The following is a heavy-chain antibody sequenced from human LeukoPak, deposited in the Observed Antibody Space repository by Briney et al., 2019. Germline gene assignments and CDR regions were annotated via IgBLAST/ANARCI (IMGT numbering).Heavy chain of an antibody. J-gene: IGHJ4*02. V-gene: IGHV3-15*01. CDR2: IKSKTDGGTT. D-gene: IGHD6-13*01. CDR3: TAGTGRTDFDY. CDR1: GFTFSIYA. Sequence: GGSLRLSCAASGFTFSIYAMSWVRQAPGKGLEWVGRIKSKTDGGTTDYAAPVKGRFTISRDDSKNTLYLQMNSLKTEDTAVYYCTAGTGRTDFDYWGQGTLVTVSS.